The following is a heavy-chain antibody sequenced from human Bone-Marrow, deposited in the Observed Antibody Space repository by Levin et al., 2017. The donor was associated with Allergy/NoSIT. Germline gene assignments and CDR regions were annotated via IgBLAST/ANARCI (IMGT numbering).Heavy chain of an antibody. J-gene: IGHJ4*02. V-gene: IGHV4-31*03. CDR1: GGSISGGGYY. Sequence: SQTLSLTCTVSGGSISGGGYYWSWIRQHPGKGLEWIGYIYYSGNTYYNPSPKSRVIISVVTSKNQLSLKLTSVTVADTAVYYCARFNGYDFDYWGQGTLVTVSS. D-gene: IGHD5-12*01. CDR2: IYYSGNT. CDR3: ARFNGYDFDY.